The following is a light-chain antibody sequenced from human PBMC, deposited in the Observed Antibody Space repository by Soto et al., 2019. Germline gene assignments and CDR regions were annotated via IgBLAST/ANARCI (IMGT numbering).Light chain of an antibody. CDR3: QQYNRHSEWT. Sequence: DIQMTQSPSTLSASVGDRVTITCRASQAISGWLAWYQQKPGKAPKLLIYDASSLESGVPSRFSGSGSGTEFPLTISSRQPDDFATYYCQQYNRHSEWTFGQGTKVEIK. J-gene: IGKJ1*01. V-gene: IGKV1-5*01. CDR2: DAS. CDR1: QAISGW.